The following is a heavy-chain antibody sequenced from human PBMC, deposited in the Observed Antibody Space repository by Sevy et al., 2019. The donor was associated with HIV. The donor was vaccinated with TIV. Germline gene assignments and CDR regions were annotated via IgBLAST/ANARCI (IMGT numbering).Heavy chain of an antibody. CDR2: ISDNGYNL. CDR3: ARAGPYTSRCHFDY. J-gene: IGHJ4*02. D-gene: IGHD2-2*01. V-gene: IGHV3-11*04. CDR1: EFSFHDYY. Sequence: GGSQRLSCAASEFSFHDYYMSWIRQAPGMGLEYISYISDNGYNLYYADSVRGRFTISRDNAKNSLYLQMNSLRIEDTAVYYCARAGPYTSRCHFDYWGQGTLVTVSS.